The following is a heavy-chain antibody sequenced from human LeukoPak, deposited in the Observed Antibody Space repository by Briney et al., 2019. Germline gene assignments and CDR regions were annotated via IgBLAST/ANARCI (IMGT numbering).Heavy chain of an antibody. V-gene: IGHV3-48*03. J-gene: IGHJ4*02. CDR1: GFTFSSYE. Sequence: PGGSLRLSCVASGFTFSSYEMNWVRQAPGKGLEWVSYISSSGSTIYYADSVKGRFTISRDNAKNSLYLQMNSLRAEDTAVYYCARQVRDFWSGHRGDYFDYWGQGTLVTVSS. CDR3: ARQVRDFWSGHRGDYFDY. D-gene: IGHD3-3*01. CDR2: ISSSGSTI.